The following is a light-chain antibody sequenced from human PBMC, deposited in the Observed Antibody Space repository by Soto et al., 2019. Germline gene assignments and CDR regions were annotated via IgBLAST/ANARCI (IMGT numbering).Light chain of an antibody. V-gene: IGLV2-8*01. CDR3: SSYAGSNNSPYV. CDR2: EVS. CDR1: SSDVGGYNY. J-gene: IGLJ1*01. Sequence: QSVLAQPPSASGSPGQTVTISCTGTSSDVGGYNYVSWYQQHPGKAPKLMIYEVSKRPSGVPDRFSGSKSGNTASLTVSGLQAEDAADYYCSSYAGSNNSPYVCGTGTKVTVL.